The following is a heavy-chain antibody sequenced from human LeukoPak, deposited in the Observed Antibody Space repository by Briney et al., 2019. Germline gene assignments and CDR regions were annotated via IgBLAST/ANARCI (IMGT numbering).Heavy chain of an antibody. J-gene: IGHJ6*02. Sequence: PGGSLRLSCAASGFTFSSYGMHWVRQAPGKGLEWVAVISYDGSNKDYADSVKVRFTISRDNSKNTLYLQMNSLRAEDTAVYYCAKAFITPYYYYGMDVWGQGTTVTVSS. V-gene: IGHV3-30*18. CDR2: ISYDGSNK. CDR1: GFTFSSYG. D-gene: IGHD3-16*02. CDR3: AKAFITPYYYYGMDV.